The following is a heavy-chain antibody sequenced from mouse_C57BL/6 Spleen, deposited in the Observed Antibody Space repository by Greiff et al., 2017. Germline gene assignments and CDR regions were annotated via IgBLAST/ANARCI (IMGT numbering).Heavy chain of an antibody. CDR1: GYTFTSYG. D-gene: IGHD2-4*01. V-gene: IGHV1-81*01. Sequence: VQLQQSGAELARPGASVKLSCKASGYTFTSYGISWVKQRTGQGLEWIGEISPRSGNTYYNEKFKGKATLTADKSSSTAYMELRSLTSEDSAVYFCARIYYDYDGGLDYAMDYWGQGTSVTVSS. J-gene: IGHJ4*01. CDR3: ARIYYDYDGGLDYAMDY. CDR2: ISPRSGNT.